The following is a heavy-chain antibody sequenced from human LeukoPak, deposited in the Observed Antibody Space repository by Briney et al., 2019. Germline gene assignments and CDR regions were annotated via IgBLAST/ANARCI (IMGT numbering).Heavy chain of an antibody. Sequence: GGSLRLSCAASGFTFSWYSMNWVRQAPGKGLEWVAVTSSDLNVKLYADSVKGRFTISRDNSRSTLYLQMNSLRPEDTAIYYCAREGYYGSGSPPSLYFDYWGQGTLVTVSS. CDR2: TSSDLNVK. CDR3: AREGYYGSGSPPSLYFDY. V-gene: IGHV3-30*03. D-gene: IGHD3-10*01. CDR1: GFTFSWYS. J-gene: IGHJ4*02.